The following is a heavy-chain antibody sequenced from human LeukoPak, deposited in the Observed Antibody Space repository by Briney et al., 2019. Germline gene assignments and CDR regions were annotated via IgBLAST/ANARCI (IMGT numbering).Heavy chain of an antibody. Sequence: GGSLRLSCAVSGITLSNYGMNWVRQAPGKGLEWVAGISDSGGSTKYADSVKGRFTISRDNPKNTLFPQMNSLRAEDTAVYFCAKRGVVIRVILVGFHKEAHYFESWGQGALVTVSS. J-gene: IGHJ4*02. D-gene: IGHD3/OR15-3a*01. CDR1: GITLSNYG. CDR2: ISDSGGST. CDR3: AKRGVVIRVILVGFHKEAHYFES. V-gene: IGHV3-23*01.